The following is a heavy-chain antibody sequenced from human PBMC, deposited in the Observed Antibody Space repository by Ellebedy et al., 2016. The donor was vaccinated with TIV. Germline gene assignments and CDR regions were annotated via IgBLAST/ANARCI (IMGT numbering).Heavy chain of an antibody. CDR1: GGSVSSGGYF. CDR3: ARDGPQWFDTFDL. J-gene: IGHJ3*01. D-gene: IGHD3-22*01. Sequence: SETLSLTCTVSGGSVSSGGYFWSWIRQPPGTGLEWIGFMHHSGSTNYNPSLKSRVTMSLDTSKDQISLRLSSVTAADTAVYYCARDGPQWFDTFDLWGQGTMVTVSS. V-gene: IGHV4-61*08. CDR2: MHHSGST.